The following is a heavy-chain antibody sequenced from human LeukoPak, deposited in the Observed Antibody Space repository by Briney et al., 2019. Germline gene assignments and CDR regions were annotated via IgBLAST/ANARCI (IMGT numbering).Heavy chain of an antibody. J-gene: IGHJ4*02. CDR3: ARPPPGEWELLRGFDY. CDR1: GFTFSSYS. CDR2: ISSSSSTI. Sequence: GGSLRLSCAASGFTFSSYSMNWVHQAPGKGLEWVSYISSSSSTIYYADSVKGRFTISRDNAKNSLYLQMNSLGDEDTAVYYCARPPPGEWELLRGFDYWGQGTLVTVSS. V-gene: IGHV3-48*02. D-gene: IGHD1-26*01.